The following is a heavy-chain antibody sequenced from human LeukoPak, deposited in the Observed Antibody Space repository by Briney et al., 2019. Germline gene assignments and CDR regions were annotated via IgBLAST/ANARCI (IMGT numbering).Heavy chain of an antibody. CDR1: GFTLSNAW. CDR2: IKSKTDGGTT. CDR3: TTDLGILLTTMVRGGPYIDP. D-gene: IGHD3-10*01. Sequence: GGSLRLSCAASGFTLSNAWMSWVRQAPGKGLEWVGRIKSKTDGGTTDYAAPVKGRFTISRDDSKNTLYLQMNSLKTEDTAVYYCTTDLGILLTTMVRGGPYIDPWGQGTLVTVSS. J-gene: IGHJ5*02. V-gene: IGHV3-15*01.